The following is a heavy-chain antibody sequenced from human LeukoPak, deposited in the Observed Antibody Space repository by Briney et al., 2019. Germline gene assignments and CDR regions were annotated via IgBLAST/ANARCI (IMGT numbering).Heavy chain of an antibody. V-gene: IGHV1-2*06. CDR1: GYTFTGYY. Sequence: ASVKVSCKASGYTFTGYYMHWVRQAPGQGLEWMGRINPNSGGTNYAQKFQGRVTMTRDTSISTAYMELSRLRSDDTAVYYCARRGDSSSWRFDPWGQGTLVTVSS. J-gene: IGHJ5*02. D-gene: IGHD6-13*01. CDR3: ARRGDSSSWRFDP. CDR2: INPNSGGT.